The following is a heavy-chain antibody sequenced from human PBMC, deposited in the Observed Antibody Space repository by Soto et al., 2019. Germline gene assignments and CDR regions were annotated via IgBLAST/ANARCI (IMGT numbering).Heavy chain of an antibody. CDR3: ARSPYCGTECNSGYLDF. J-gene: IGHJ4*02. D-gene: IGHD2-21*01. Sequence: GGSLRLSCATSGFVVSRNYMHWVRQAPGKGLEWVSVMYSDGKTYYAESVKGRSTISRDNSKSTVFLHMKSLRAEDTAVYYCARSPYCGTECNSGYLDFWGQGSLVTVSS. CDR2: MYSDGKT. CDR1: GFVVSRNY. V-gene: IGHV3-53*01.